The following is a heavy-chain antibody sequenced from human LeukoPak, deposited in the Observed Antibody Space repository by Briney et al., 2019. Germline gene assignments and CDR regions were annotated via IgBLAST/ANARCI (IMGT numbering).Heavy chain of an antibody. CDR3: ARRVGVDLGYCDSTGCYNYYYYYMDV. CDR2: ISITNSTK. J-gene: IGHJ6*03. V-gene: IGHV3-11*01. Sequence: GGCLSLSRAASVFTFRDYYMSVVPQAPGRGLVGVSYISITNSTKHYADSVKGRFTISRDNAKHSLYLQMNSLRAEDTAVYYCARRVGVDLGYCDSTGCYNYYYYYMDVWGKGTTVTVSS. D-gene: IGHD2-2*02. CDR1: VFTFRDYY.